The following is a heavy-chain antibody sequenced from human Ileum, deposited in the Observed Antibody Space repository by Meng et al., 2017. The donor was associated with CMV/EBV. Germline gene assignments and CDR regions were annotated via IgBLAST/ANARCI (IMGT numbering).Heavy chain of an antibody. V-gene: IGHV4-34*01. D-gene: IGHD3-3*01. Sequence: QRRQWGAGLLKPSETLSLMCAVYGGSFSEYHWSWIRQPPGKGLEWIGEINHGGSSNYNPSLKSRVTISVDRSRNQVSLKLTSVTAADTAVYYCARASPQRRFLSYWGQGTLVTVSS. CDR2: INHGGSS. CDR3: ARASPQRRFLSY. J-gene: IGHJ4*02. CDR1: GGSFSEYH.